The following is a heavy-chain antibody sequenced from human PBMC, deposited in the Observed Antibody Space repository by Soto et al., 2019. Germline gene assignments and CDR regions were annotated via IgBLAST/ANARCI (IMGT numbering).Heavy chain of an antibody. V-gene: IGHV1-24*01. CDR2: FDPEDGET. Sequence: GASVKVSCKASGYTFTSYAMHWVRQAPGKGLGWMGGFDPEDGETIYAQKFQGRVTMTEDTSTDTAYMELSSLRSEDTAVYYCATGYYYGSGSDYWGQGTLVTVSS. J-gene: IGHJ4*02. CDR3: ATGYYYGSGSDY. CDR1: GYTFTSYA. D-gene: IGHD3-10*01.